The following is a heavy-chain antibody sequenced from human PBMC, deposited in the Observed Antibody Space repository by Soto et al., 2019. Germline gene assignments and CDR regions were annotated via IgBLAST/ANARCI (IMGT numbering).Heavy chain of an antibody. J-gene: IGHJ6*02. V-gene: IGHV1-18*01. CDR2: ISGYNGDT. CDR3: AKNGQLPYYYSGMDV. D-gene: IGHD1-1*01. Sequence: QGQLVQSGPEVKKPGASVKVSCKASGYTFTRYGISWVRQAPGQGLEWMGWISGYNGDTNYAQKVQGRVTMTRDTSTSTAYMELRSLTSDDTAIYYCAKNGQLPYYYSGMDVWGQGTTVTVSS. CDR1: GYTFTRYG.